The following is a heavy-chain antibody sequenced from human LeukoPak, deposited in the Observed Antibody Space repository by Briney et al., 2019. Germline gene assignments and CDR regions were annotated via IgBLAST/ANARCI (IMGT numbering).Heavy chain of an antibody. V-gene: IGHV4-59*01. Sequence: SETLSLTCTVSGDSISSYYWSWIRKPPGKGLEWIGFIYYTGSSNYSPSLKSRVTMSTDASKKQFSLKLRSVTAADTAVYYCARGLYYRDYYDYYYMDVWGKGTTVTVSS. CDR1: GDSISSYY. CDR2: IYYTGSS. CDR3: ARGLYYRDYYDYYYMDV. J-gene: IGHJ6*03. D-gene: IGHD3-10*01.